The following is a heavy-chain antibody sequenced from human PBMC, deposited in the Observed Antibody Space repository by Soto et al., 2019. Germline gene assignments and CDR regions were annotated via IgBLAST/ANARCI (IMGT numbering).Heavy chain of an antibody. J-gene: IGHJ4*02. V-gene: IGHV4-4*02. CDR1: GGSISSSNW. CDR2: SYHSGST. Sequence: QVQLQESGPGLVKPSGPLSLTCAVSGGSISSSNWWSWVRQPPGKGLEWIGESYHSGSTNYNPSRKSRVTISVDKSKKQFSLKLSSVTAADTAVYYCARAAMGGSSWPFDYWGQGTLVTVSS. CDR3: ARAAMGGSSWPFDY. D-gene: IGHD6-13*01.